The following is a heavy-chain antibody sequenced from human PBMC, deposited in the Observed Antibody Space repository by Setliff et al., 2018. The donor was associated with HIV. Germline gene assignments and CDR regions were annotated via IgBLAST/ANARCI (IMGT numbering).Heavy chain of an antibody. D-gene: IGHD4-17*01. V-gene: IGHV1-69*13. CDR2: IIPIFGTA. CDR3: ARDRASEYGDFAY. CDR1: GYTFTSDY. Sequence: SVKVSCKASGYTFTSDYIHWVRQAPGQGLEWMGGIIPIFGTANFAQKFQGRVTITADESTSTAYMELSSLRSDDTAVYYCARDRASEYGDFAYWGQGTLVTVSS. J-gene: IGHJ4*02.